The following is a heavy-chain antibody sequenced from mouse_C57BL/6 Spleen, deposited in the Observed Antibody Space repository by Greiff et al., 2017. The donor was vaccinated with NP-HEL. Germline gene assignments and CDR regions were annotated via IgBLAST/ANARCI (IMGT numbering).Heavy chain of an antibody. CDR1: GFTFSSYG. V-gene: IGHV5-6*01. CDR2: ISSGGSYT. CDR3: ARDYYYGSSYDY. J-gene: IGHJ2*01. D-gene: IGHD1-1*01. Sequence: EVQLVESGGDLVKPGGSLKLSCAASGFTFSSYGMSWVRQTPDKRLEWVATISSGGSYTYYPDSVKGRFTISRDNAKNTLYLQMSSLKSEDTAMYYCARDYYYGSSYDYWGQGTTLTVSS.